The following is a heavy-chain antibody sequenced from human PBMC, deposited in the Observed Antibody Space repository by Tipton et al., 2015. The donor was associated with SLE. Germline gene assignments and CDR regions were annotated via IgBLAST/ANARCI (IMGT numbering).Heavy chain of an antibody. CDR2: IYYSGST. CDR3: ARIAVAGTGSAFDI. V-gene: IGHV4-59*01. Sequence: GLVKPSETLSLTCTVSGGSISSYYWSWIRQPPGKGLEWIGYIYYSGSTNYNPSLKSRVTISVDTSKNQFSLKLSSVTAADTAVYYCARIAVAGTGSAFDIWGQGTMVTVSS. J-gene: IGHJ3*02. D-gene: IGHD6-19*01. CDR1: GGSISSYY.